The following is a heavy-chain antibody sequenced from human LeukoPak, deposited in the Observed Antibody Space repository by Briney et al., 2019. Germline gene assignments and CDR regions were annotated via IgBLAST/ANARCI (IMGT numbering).Heavy chain of an antibody. V-gene: IGHV4-61*02. CDR1: GGSITRGSYY. D-gene: IGHD6-19*01. CDR2: IYTSGNT. Sequence: SQTLSLTCTVSGGSITRGSYYWNWIRQPAGKGLEWIGRIYTSGNTNYNPSLKSRVIISVDTSKNQFSLKMRSVIAADTAVYYCARHPPNRSGWGSYFDYWGQGTLVTVST. J-gene: IGHJ4*02. CDR3: ARHPPNRSGWGSYFDY.